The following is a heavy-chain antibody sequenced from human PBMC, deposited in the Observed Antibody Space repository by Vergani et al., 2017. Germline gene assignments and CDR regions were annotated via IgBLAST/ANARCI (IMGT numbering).Heavy chain of an antibody. Sequence: QLLESGGGLIQPGGSLRLSCAASGFTFNSYAMTWVRQAPGKGLEWVSGINNNGGSTYYADSVKGRFTISRDNSKNTLYLQMTDLRAEDTATYYCAKVCANTSCPYGGGAFDVWGHGTMVTVSS. CDR2: INNNGGST. CDR1: GFTFNSYA. J-gene: IGHJ3*01. V-gene: IGHV3-23*01. CDR3: AKVCANTSCPYGGGAFDV. D-gene: IGHD3-16*01.